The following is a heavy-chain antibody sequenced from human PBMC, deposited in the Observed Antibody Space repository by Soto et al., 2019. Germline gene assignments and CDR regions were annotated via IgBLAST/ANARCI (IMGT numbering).Heavy chain of an antibody. CDR1: GGSISSGGYY. J-gene: IGHJ6*02. Sequence: TLSLTCTVSGGSISSGGYYWSWIRQHPGKGLEWIGYIYYSGSTYYNPSLKSRVTISVDTSKNQFSLKLSSVTAADTAVYYCARVNTIRGYSYGMDVWGQGTTVTVSS. D-gene: IGHD5-18*01. V-gene: IGHV4-31*03. CDR3: ARVNTIRGYSYGMDV. CDR2: IYYSGST.